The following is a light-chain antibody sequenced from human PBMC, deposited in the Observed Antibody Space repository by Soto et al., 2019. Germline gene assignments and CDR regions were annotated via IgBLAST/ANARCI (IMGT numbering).Light chain of an antibody. CDR3: SSYAGSNNLPV. CDR2: EVS. J-gene: IGLJ3*02. Sequence: QSALTQPPSASGSPGQSVTISCTGTSSDVGGYNYVSWYQQHPGKAPKLMIYEVSKRPSGVPDRFSGSKSGNTASLTVSGLQAEDEAAYYCSSYAGSNNLPVFGGGTNLTVL. V-gene: IGLV2-8*01. CDR1: SSDVGGYNY.